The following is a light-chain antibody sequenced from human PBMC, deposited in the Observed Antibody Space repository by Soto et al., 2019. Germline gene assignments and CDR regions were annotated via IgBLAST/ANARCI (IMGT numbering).Light chain of an antibody. CDR1: QSVTGNY. CDR2: GSS. Sequence: EIVLTQSPGTLSLSPGERATLSCRASQSVTGNYLAWYQQRPGQSPGLLIYGSSDRATGIPDRFSGSGSGTDFTLTISRVEPEDFAVYYCQQYGSSPPYTFGQGTKLEIK. CDR3: QQYGSSPPYT. V-gene: IGKV3-20*01. J-gene: IGKJ2*01.